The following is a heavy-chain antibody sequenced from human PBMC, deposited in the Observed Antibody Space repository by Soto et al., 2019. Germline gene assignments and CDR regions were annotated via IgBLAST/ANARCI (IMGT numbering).Heavy chain of an antibody. D-gene: IGHD2-15*01. J-gene: IGHJ3*02. CDR2: ISSSNSTI. CDR1: GFTFSSYS. Sequence: GGSLRLSCAASGFTFSSYSMNWVRQAPGKGLEWVSYISSSNSTIYYADSVKGRFTISRDNAKNSLYLQMNSLRAEDTAVYYCARVLDIVVVVAATHTKPDAFDIWGQGTMVTVSS. CDR3: ARVLDIVVVVAATHTKPDAFDI. V-gene: IGHV3-48*01.